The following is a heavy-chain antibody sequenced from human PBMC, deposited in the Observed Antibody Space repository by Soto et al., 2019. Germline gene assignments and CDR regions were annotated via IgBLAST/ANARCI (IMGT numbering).Heavy chain of an antibody. J-gene: IGHJ4*02. CDR1: GGTFSSYA. CDR3: ARVQGYYDSSGYAPYYFDY. Sequence: SVKVSCKASGGTFSSYAISWVRQAPGQGLEWMGGIIPIFGTANYAQKFQGRVTITADESTSTAYMELSSLRSEDTAVYYCARVQGYYDSSGYAPYYFDYWGQGTLITVSS. D-gene: IGHD3-22*01. CDR2: IIPIFGTA. V-gene: IGHV1-69*13.